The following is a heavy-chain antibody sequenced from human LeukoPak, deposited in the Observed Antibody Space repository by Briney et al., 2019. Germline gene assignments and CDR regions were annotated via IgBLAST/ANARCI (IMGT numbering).Heavy chain of an antibody. V-gene: IGHV3-33*08. CDR3: ARDALDYYDFWSGYYFDY. CDR1: GFTFSSYG. CDR2: IWYDGSNK. Sequence: PGGSLRLSCAAPGFTFSSYGMHWVRQAPGKGLEWVAVIWYDGSNKYHADSVKGRFTISRDNSKNTLYLQMNSLRAEDTAVYYCARDALDYYDFWSGYYFDYWGQGTLVTVSS. D-gene: IGHD3-3*01. J-gene: IGHJ4*02.